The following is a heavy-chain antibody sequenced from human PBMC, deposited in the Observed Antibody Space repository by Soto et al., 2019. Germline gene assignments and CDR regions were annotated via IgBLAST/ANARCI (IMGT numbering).Heavy chain of an antibody. CDR2: IYYSGST. D-gene: IGHD2-15*01. J-gene: IGHJ3*02. CDR1: GGSISSSSYY. CDR3: ARGGPRDNAFDI. Sequence: SETLSLTCTVSGGSISSSSYYWGWIRQPPGKGLEWIGSIYYSGSTYYNPSLKSRVTISVDTSKNKFSLKLSSVTAADTAVYYCARGGPRDNAFDIWGQGTMVTVSS. V-gene: IGHV4-39*01.